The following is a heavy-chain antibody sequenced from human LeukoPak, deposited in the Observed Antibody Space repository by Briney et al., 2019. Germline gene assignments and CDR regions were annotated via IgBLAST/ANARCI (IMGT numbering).Heavy chain of an antibody. Sequence: PSETLSLTCAVYGGSLSDYYWTWIRQPPGKGLEWIGEINHSGTTKYNPSLKSRVTISIDTSKNQFSLKLTSVTAADTAVYYCAREHQTVTTFYFYYYYMGVWGKGTTVTVSS. CDR1: GGSLSDYY. CDR3: AREHQTVTTFYFYYYYMGV. CDR2: INHSGTT. V-gene: IGHV4-34*01. J-gene: IGHJ6*03. D-gene: IGHD4-17*01.